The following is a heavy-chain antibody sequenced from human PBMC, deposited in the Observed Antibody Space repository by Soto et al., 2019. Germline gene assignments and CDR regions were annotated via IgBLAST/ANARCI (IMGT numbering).Heavy chain of an antibody. V-gene: IGHV3-23*01. D-gene: IGHD3-22*01. Sequence: GGSLRLSCAASGFTFSSYAMSWVRQAPGKGLEWVSAISGSGGSTYYADSVKGRFTISRDNSKNTLYLQMNSLRAEDTAVYYCAKANYYDSSGYYGATGYWGQGTLVTVSS. CDR2: ISGSGGST. J-gene: IGHJ4*02. CDR3: AKANYYDSSGYYGATGY. CDR1: GFTFSSYA.